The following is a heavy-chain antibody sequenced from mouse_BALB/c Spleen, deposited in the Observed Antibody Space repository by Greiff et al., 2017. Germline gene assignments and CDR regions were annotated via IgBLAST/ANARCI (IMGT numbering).Heavy chain of an antibody. V-gene: IGHV1S34*01. CDR1: GYSFTGYY. CDR3: ARTYYGNYSYYFDY. J-gene: IGHJ2*01. Sequence: LVKTGASVKISCKASGYSFTGYYMHWVKQSHGKSLEWIGYISCYNGATSYNQKFKGKATFTVDTSSSTAYMQFNSLTSEDSAVYYCARTYYGNYSYYFDYWGQGTTLTVSS. CDR2: ISCYNGAT. D-gene: IGHD2-10*01.